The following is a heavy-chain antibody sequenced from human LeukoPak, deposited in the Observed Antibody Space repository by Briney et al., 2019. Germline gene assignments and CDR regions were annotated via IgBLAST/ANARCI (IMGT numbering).Heavy chain of an antibody. V-gene: IGHV4-59*01. D-gene: IGHD3-3*01. Sequence: SETLSLTCTVSGGSMSSYYWSWIRQPPGKGLEWIGYIYYSGSTNNNPSLKSRVTISVDTSKNQFSLKLTSVTAADTAVYYCARNYDFWSGYLDYWGQGTLVTVSS. CDR3: ARNYDFWSGYLDY. CDR2: IYYSGST. J-gene: IGHJ4*02. CDR1: GGSMSSYY.